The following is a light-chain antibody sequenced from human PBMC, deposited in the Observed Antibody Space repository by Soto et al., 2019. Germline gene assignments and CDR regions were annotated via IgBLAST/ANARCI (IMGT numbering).Light chain of an antibody. V-gene: IGLV2-11*01. CDR1: SSDVGANNY. Sequence: HSALTQPRSVSGSPGQSVTISCTGTSSDVGANNYVSWYQQHPGKVPKLMIYDVSKRPSGVPDRFSGSKSGNTASLTISGLQAEDEADYYCCSYAGSYTVRVFGGGTKVTVL. J-gene: IGLJ2*01. CDR2: DVS. CDR3: CSYAGSYTVRV.